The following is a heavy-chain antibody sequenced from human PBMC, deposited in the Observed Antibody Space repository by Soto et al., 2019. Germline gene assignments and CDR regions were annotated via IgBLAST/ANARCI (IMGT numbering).Heavy chain of an antibody. CDR1: GYTFTSYG. CDR2: ISAYNGNT. Sequence: GASVKVSCKASGYTFTSYGISWVRQAPGQGLEWMGWISAYNGNTNYAQKLQGRVTMTTDTSTSTAHMELRSLRSDDTAVYYCARDGKLYSGYLSGDFDYWGQGTLVTVSS. CDR3: ARDGKLYSGYLSGDFDY. V-gene: IGHV1-18*01. J-gene: IGHJ4*02. D-gene: IGHD3-22*01.